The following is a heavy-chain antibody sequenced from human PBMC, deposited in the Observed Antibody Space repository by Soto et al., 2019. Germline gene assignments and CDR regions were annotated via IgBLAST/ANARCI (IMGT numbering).Heavy chain of an antibody. Sequence: QVTLKESGPVLVKPTETLTLTCTVSGFSLSNARMGVSWIRQPPRKDLEWLAHIFSNDERSYSTTLKSRLTISKDTSNNQVVLTMTNMDPVDTATYCCARIPSLEPLLGPFDDWGQGTLVTVSA. CDR3: ARIPSLEPLLGPFDD. V-gene: IGHV2-26*01. CDR1: GFSLSNARMG. CDR2: IFSNDER. D-gene: IGHD1-1*01. J-gene: IGHJ4*02.